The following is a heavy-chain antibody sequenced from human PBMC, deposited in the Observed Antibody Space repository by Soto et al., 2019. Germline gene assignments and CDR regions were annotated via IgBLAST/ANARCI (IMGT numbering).Heavy chain of an antibody. D-gene: IGHD6-19*01. CDR3: SRWVRSGWYTSILYYFDS. V-gene: IGHV4-59*01. J-gene: IGHJ4*02. CDR2: IDYRWST. Sequence: SETLSLTCTVSGGSISSYYWSWIRQPPGKGLEWIGYIDYRWSTNYNPSLKSRATISVDTSKNQFSLKLSSVTAAATAVYYSSRWVRSGWYTSILYYFDSWGQGALVTVS. CDR1: GGSISSYY.